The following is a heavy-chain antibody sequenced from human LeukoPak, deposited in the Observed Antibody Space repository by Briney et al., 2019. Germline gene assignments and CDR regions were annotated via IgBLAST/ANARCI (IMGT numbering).Heavy chain of an antibody. D-gene: IGHD3-10*01. CDR1: GDSTSRGGDH. V-gene: IGHV4-31*03. CDR3: ARGPIVGFGKLSPPDV. J-gene: IGHJ6*02. Sequence: RPSETLSLTCSVSGDSTSRGGDHWSWIRQHPGTGLEWIGYIYYSGSTHYNPSLKSRVTISVDTSKNQFSLKLTSVTAADTAIYSCARGPIVGFGKLSPPDVWGQGTTVTVSS. CDR2: IYYSGST.